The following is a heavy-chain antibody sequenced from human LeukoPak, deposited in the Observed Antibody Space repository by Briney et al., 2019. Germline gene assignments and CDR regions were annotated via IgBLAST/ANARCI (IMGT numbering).Heavy chain of an antibody. CDR1: GFTFSSYW. CDR2: IKQDGSEK. D-gene: IGHD3-16*02. J-gene: IGHJ4*02. V-gene: IGHV3-7*01. Sequence: GGSLRLSCAASGFTFSSYWMSWVRQAPGKGLEWVANIKQDGSEKCYVDSVKGRFTISRDSAKNSLYLQMNSLRAEDTAVYYCAGGYDYVWGSYRYLLGYWGQGTLVTVSS. CDR3: AGGYDYVWGSYRYLLGY.